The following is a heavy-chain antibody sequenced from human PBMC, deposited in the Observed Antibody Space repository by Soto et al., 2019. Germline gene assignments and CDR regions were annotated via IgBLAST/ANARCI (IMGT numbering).Heavy chain of an antibody. V-gene: IGHV3-53*01. D-gene: IGHD2-15*01. CDR1: GFTVSSNY. CDR2: IYSGGST. Sequence: QPGGSLRLSCAASGFTVSSNYMSWVRQTPGKGLEWVSVIYSGGSTYYADSVKGRFTISRDNSKNTLYLQMNSLRAEDTAVYYCARDRCSGGSCYWRDAFDIWGQGTMVTVSS. J-gene: IGHJ3*02. CDR3: ARDRCSGGSCYWRDAFDI.